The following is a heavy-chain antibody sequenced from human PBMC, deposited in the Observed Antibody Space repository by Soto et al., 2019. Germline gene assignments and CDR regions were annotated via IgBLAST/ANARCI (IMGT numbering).Heavy chain of an antibody. CDR1: GFTFSTYN. Sequence: DVQLVESGGGLVKPGGSLRLSCAASGFTFSTYNMNWVRQAPGKGLEWVSSIPSSTSYIFYADSVKGRFTISRDNAKKSLDLQKNRPRGEDKAVYYCARDFGGILRFGESWGQGTLVTVSS. CDR2: IPSSTSYI. J-gene: IGHJ5*02. V-gene: IGHV3-21*01. CDR3: ARDFGGILRFGES. D-gene: IGHD3-10*01.